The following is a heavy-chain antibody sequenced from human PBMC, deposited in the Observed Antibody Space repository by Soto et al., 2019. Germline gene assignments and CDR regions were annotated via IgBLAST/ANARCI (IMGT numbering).Heavy chain of an antibody. Sequence: SETLSLTCAVSGGSISSSNWWSWVRQPPGKGLEWIGEIYHSGSTNYSPSLKSRVTISVDKSKNQFSLKLSSVTAADTAVYYCASKSSGYQRGWFDPWGQGTLITVS. D-gene: IGHD3-22*01. CDR1: GGSISSSNW. J-gene: IGHJ5*02. V-gene: IGHV4-4*02. CDR3: ASKSSGYQRGWFDP. CDR2: IYHSGST.